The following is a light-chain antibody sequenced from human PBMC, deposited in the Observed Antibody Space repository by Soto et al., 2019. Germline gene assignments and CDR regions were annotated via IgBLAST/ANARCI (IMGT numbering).Light chain of an antibody. J-gene: IGKJ4*01. CDR3: QNYNSAPLT. V-gene: IGKV1-27*01. CDR2: ATS. CDR1: QDISNS. Sequence: DIQMTQSPSSLSASVGDRVTITWRASQDISNSLAWYQQKPGEVPKVLIYATSILQSGVPARFSGSGSGTDFTLTISSLQPEDVAAYYCQNYNSAPLTFGGGTKVEI.